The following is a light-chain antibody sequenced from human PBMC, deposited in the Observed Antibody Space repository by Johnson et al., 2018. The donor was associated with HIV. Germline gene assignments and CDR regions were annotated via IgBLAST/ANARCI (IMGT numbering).Light chain of an antibody. CDR2: DNN. Sequence: QPVLTQPPSVSAAPGQKVTISCSGSSSNIGNNYVSWYQQFPGTAPKLLIYDNNKRPSGIPDRFSGSKSGTSATLGITGLQTGDEADYYCGTWDSSLSAYVFGTGTKVTVL. CDR3: GTWDSSLSAYV. V-gene: IGLV1-51*01. CDR1: SSNIGNNY. J-gene: IGLJ1*01.